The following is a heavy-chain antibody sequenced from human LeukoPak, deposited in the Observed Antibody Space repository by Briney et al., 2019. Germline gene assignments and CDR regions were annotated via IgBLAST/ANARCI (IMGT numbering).Heavy chain of an antibody. D-gene: IGHD6-19*01. Sequence: PSETLSLTCTVSGGSISSCFWSWIRQPPGKGLEWIGYIYYSGSANYNPSLKSRVTISVDTSKNQFSLRLSSVTAADTAVYYCARGAGNFDYWGQGTLVTVSS. J-gene: IGHJ4*02. CDR2: IYYSGSA. V-gene: IGHV4-59*01. CDR3: ARGAGNFDY. CDR1: GGSISSCF.